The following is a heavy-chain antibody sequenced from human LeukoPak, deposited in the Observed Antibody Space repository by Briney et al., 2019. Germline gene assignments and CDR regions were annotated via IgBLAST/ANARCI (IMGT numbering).Heavy chain of an antibody. CDR1: GFTFSSYG. V-gene: IGHV3-30*02. D-gene: IGHD6-13*01. CDR2: IRYDGSNK. J-gene: IGHJ4*02. CDR3: AIAAAGSYDY. Sequence: GGSLTLSCAASGFTFSSYGLHWVRQAPGKGLEWVAFIRYDGSNKYYADSVKGRFTISRDNSKNTLYLQMNSLRAEDTAVYYCAIAAAGSYDYWGQGTLVTVSS.